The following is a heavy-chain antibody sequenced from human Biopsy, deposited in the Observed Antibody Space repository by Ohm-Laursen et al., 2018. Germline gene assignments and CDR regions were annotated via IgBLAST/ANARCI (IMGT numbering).Heavy chain of an antibody. D-gene: IGHD3-9*01. CDR1: GETFTNSA. CDR2: IIPFFRSV. CDR3: ASQTPRNPDILTGAYHYDMAV. Sequence: SSVKVSCKASGETFTNSAISRVRQAPGQGLEWMGGIIPFFRSVQYAQTFGGRLTITADESTATAYMELSSLRSDDTAVYFCASQTPRNPDILTGAYHYDMAVWGQGTKVTVSS. V-gene: IGHV1-69*01. J-gene: IGHJ6*02.